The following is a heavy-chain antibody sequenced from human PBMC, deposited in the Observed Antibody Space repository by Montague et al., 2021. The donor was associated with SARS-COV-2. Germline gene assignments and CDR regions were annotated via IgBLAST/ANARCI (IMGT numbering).Heavy chain of an antibody. D-gene: IGHD6-19*01. CDR1: GGSISTSNW. J-gene: IGHJ4*02. CDR2: IYHNGTS. Sequence: SETLSLTCAVSGGSISTSNWCNWVRQPPGKGLEWIGQIYHNGTSNYNPSLKSRVTISVDKSKNQFYLRLSSVTAADTAVYYCARFSDIAVRRPFDYWGQGTLVTVSS. CDR3: ARFSDIAVRRPFDY. V-gene: IGHV4-4*02.